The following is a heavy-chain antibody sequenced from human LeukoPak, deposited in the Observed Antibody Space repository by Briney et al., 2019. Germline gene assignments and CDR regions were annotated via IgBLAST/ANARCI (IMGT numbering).Heavy chain of an antibody. J-gene: IGHJ4*02. CDR2: IRYDGSNK. D-gene: IGHD3-22*01. V-gene: IGHV3-30*02. CDR3: AKEGSDSSGYLSPFDY. Sequence: PGGSLRLSCAASGFTFSRYGMHWVRQAPGKGLEWVAFIRYDGSNKYYTDSVKGRFTISRDNSKNTLYLQMKSLRAEDTAVYYCAKEGSDSSGYLSPFDYWGQGTLVTVSS. CDR1: GFTFSRYG.